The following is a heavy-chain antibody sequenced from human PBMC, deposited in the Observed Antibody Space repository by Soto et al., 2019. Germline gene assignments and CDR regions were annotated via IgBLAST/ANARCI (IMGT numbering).Heavy chain of an antibody. J-gene: IGHJ6*02. CDR2: ISYDGSNK. CDR3: ARDLWNSYGYFGYYYYYGMDV. D-gene: IGHD5-18*01. V-gene: IGHV3-30-3*01. CDR1: GFTFSSYA. Sequence: GGSLRLSCAASGFTFSSYAMHWVRQAPGKGLEWVAVISYDGSNKYYADSVKGRFTISRDNSKNTLYLQMNSLRAEDTAVYYCARDLWNSYGYFGYYYYYGMDVWGQGTTVTVSS.